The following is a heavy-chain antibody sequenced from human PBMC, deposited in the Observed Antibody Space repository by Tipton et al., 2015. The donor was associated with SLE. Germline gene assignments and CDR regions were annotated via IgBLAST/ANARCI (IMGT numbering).Heavy chain of an antibody. CDR3: ARAVYGDHAWYFDL. J-gene: IGHJ2*01. CDR1: GYTFTSYA. CDR2: INAGNGNT. D-gene: IGHD4-17*01. V-gene: IGHV1-3*01. Sequence: QSGPEVKKPGASVKVSCKASGYTFTSYAMHWVRQAPGQRLEWMGWINAGNGNTKYSQKFQGRVTITRDTSASTAYMELSSLRSEDAAVYYCARAVYGDHAWYFDLWGRGTLVTVSS.